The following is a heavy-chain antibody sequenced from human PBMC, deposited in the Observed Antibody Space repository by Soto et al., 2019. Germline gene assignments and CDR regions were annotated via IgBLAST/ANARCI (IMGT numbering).Heavy chain of an antibody. CDR2: ISSSSSTI. V-gene: IGHV3-48*02. Sequence: GGSLRLSCAASGFTFSSYSMNWVRQAPGKGLEWVSYISSSSSTIYYADSVKGRFTISRDNAKNSLYLQMNSLRDEDTAVYYCASGRGQGLVDYYGMDFWGKGTTVTVSS. CDR3: ASGRGQGLVDYYGMDF. D-gene: IGHD6-19*01. CDR1: GFTFSSYS. J-gene: IGHJ6*04.